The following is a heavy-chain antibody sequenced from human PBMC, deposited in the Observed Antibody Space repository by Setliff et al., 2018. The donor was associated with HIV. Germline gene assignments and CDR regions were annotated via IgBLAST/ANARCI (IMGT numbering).Heavy chain of an antibody. D-gene: IGHD2-15*01. CDR2: IYAGGST. CDR3: ARESFGGSTWALGDS. V-gene: IGHV3-66*02. Sequence: GGSLRLSCAASGFTLNHAWMSWVRQAPGKGLEWVSVIYAGGSTYYADSVKGRFTISRDSSENTLYLQMNSLRVEDTGVYFCARESFGGSTWALGDSWGQGALVTVSS. J-gene: IGHJ4*02. CDR1: GFTLNHAW.